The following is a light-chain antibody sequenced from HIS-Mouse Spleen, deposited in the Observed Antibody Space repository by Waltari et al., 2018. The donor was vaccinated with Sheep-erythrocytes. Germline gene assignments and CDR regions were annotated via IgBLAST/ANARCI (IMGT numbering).Light chain of an antibody. CDR3: QAWDSSTDVV. J-gene: IGLJ2*01. Sequence: SYELTQSPSVSVSPGQTASIPCSGDKLGDKYACWYQQKPGQSPVLVIYQDSKRPSGIPERISGSNSGNAATLTISGTQAMDEADYYCQAWDSSTDVVFGGGTKLTVL. CDR2: QDS. V-gene: IGLV3-1*01. CDR1: KLGDKY.